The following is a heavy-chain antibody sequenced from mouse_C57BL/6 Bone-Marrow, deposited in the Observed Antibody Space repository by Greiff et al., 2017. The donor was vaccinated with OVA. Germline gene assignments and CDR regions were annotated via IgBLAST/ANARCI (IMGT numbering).Heavy chain of an antibody. J-gene: IGHJ3*01. Sequence: QVQLKESGPELVKPGASVKISCKASGYTFTDYYINWVKQRPGQGLEWIGWIFPGSGSTSYNEKFKGKATLTVDKSSRTAYMLLSSLTSEDSAVYFCARLDLLLRSAWFAYWGQGTLVTVSA. V-gene: IGHV1-75*01. CDR2: IFPGSGST. CDR3: ARLDLLLRSAWFAY. D-gene: IGHD1-1*01. CDR1: GYTFTDYY.